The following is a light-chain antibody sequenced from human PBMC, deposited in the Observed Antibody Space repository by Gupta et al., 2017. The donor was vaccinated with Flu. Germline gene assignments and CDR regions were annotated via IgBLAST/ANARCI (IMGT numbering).Light chain of an antibody. J-gene: IGKJ1*01. CDR3: RQQVSSPQT. V-gene: IGKV1-17*02. CDR1: QDVGTD. CDR2: AAS. Sequence: DIQMTHAPSSLSASVGDRVTITCQASQDVGTDLGWYQQKPGKAPKRLIYAASSLQAEVPSRFNGSGSETEFILTISNLQPEDFATYYCRQQVSSPQTFGQGTKVEVK.